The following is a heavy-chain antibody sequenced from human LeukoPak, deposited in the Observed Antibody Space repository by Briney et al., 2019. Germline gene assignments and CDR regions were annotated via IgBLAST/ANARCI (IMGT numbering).Heavy chain of an antibody. CDR3: AHWFSTVSAFDY. Sequence: SGPTLVNPTQTLTLTCTFSGFSLSISGVGVGWIRQTPGKALEWLALIYWDDDKRYSPSLKSRLTITKDTSKNQIVLTMTNMDPVDTATYYCAHWFSTVSAFDYWGQGTLVTVSS. V-gene: IGHV2-5*02. CDR1: GFSLSISGVG. D-gene: IGHD4-11*01. CDR2: IYWDDDK. J-gene: IGHJ4*02.